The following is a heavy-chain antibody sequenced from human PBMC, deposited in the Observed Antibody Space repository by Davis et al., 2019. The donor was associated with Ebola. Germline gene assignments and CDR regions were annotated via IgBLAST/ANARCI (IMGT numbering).Heavy chain of an antibody. D-gene: IGHD3/OR15-3a*01. V-gene: IGHV3-53*01. Sequence: GGSLRLSCAASGFTVSSNYMSWVRQAPGKGLEWVSVIYSGGSTYYADSVKSRFTISRDNSKNTLYLQMNSLRAEDTAVYYCARGDWDYNWFDPWGQGTLVTVSS. CDR1: GFTVSSNY. CDR2: IYSGGST. J-gene: IGHJ5*02. CDR3: ARGDWDYNWFDP.